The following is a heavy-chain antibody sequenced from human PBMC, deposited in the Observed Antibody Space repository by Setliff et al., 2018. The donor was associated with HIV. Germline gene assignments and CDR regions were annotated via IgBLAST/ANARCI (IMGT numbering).Heavy chain of an antibody. CDR2: INHSGNI. D-gene: IGHD3-16*02. J-gene: IGHJ4*02. CDR3: ARDVLDLVIPVYGF. CDR1: GGSFSGYY. V-gene: IGHV4-34*01. Sequence: SETLSLTCAVYGGSFSGYYWSWIRQPPGKGLEWIGEINHSGNINYTPSLKSRATISLDTSKNQFSLKLNSVTAADTAVYYCARDVLDLVIPVYGFWGQGIPVTVS.